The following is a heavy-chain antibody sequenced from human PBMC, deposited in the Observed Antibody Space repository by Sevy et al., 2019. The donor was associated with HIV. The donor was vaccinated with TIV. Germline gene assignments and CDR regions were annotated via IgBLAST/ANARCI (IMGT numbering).Heavy chain of an antibody. J-gene: IGHJ5*02. D-gene: IGHD2-15*01. Sequence: SETLSLTCTVSGGSISSYYWSWIRQAPGKGLEWIGYIYYSGSTNYNPSLKSRLTISVDTSKNQFSLKLSSVTAADTAVYYCARGGPYCSGGSCYSALLRWFDPSGQGTLVTVSS. CDR2: IYYSGST. CDR3: ARGGPYCSGGSCYSALLRWFDP. CDR1: GGSISSYY. V-gene: IGHV4-59*01.